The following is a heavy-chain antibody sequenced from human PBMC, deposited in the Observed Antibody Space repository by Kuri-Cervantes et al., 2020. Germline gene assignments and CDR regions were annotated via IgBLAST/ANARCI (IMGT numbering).Heavy chain of an antibody. Sequence: ASVKVSCKASGYTFTSYGISWVRQAPGQGLEWMGWISAYNGNTNYAQKLQGRVTMTTDTSTSTAYMELSSLRSEDTAVYYCARGYCSGGSCYSYYYYYYYMDVWGKGTTVTVSS. V-gene: IGHV1-18*01. CDR1: GYTFTSYG. D-gene: IGHD2-15*01. CDR3: ARGYCSGGSCYSYYYYYYYMDV. CDR2: ISAYNGNT. J-gene: IGHJ6*03.